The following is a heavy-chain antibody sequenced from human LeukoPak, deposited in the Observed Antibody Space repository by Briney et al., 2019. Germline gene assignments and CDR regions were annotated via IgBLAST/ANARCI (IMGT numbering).Heavy chain of an antibody. CDR2: ISSSSSTI. Sequence: PGGSLRLSCAASGFTFSSYSMNWVRQAPGKGLEWVSYISSSSSTIYYADSVKGRFTISRDNSKNTLYLQMNSLRAEDTAVYYCARDAYGSEISDSERPWWGQGTLVTVSS. CDR1: GFTFSSYS. D-gene: IGHD3-10*01. V-gene: IGHV3-48*01. J-gene: IGHJ4*02. CDR3: ARDAYGSEISDSERPW.